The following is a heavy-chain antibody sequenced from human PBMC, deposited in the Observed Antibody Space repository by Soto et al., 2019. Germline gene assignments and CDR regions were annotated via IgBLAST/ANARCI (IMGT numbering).Heavy chain of an antibody. CDR1: GYIFNSFG. J-gene: IGHJ4*02. Sequence: QVQLVQSGGEVKKPGASVKVSCKASGYIFNSFGISWVRQAPGQGLEWMGWISAYTGNTKYAQNFQGRVTMTTDTSTSIAYMELRSLRSDDTAVYYCARRWTTGEIDYWGQGTLVSGSS. CDR3: ARRWTTGEIDY. D-gene: IGHD4-17*01. CDR2: ISAYTGNT. V-gene: IGHV1-18*01.